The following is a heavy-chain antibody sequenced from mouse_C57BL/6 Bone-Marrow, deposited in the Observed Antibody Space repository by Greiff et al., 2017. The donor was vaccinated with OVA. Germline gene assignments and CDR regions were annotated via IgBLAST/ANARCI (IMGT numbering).Heavy chain of an antibody. CDR1: GYSITSGYD. Sequence: EVQGVESGPGMVKPSQSLSLTCTVTGYSITSGYDWHWIRHFPGNKLEWMGYISYSGSTNYNPSLKSRISITHDTSKNHFFLKLNSVTTEDTATYYCAREGDGGDYFDYWGRGTTLTVSS. CDR2: ISYSGST. D-gene: IGHD3-3*01. J-gene: IGHJ2*01. V-gene: IGHV3-1*01. CDR3: AREGDGGDYFDY.